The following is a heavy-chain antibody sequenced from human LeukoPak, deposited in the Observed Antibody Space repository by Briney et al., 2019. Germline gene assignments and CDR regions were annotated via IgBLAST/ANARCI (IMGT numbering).Heavy chain of an antibody. CDR2: ISVIGGST. Sequence: PGGPLRLSCAASGFPFSSYAMSWSRQAPGKGLEWVSAISVIGGSTYYADSVEGRFTISRDNSKNTLYLQMKSLRAEDTAVYYCVKDMAMFYYDGTGYYGYYFDYWGQGTLVTVSS. CDR1: GFPFSSYA. CDR3: VKDMAMFYYDGTGYYGYYFDY. D-gene: IGHD3-22*01. J-gene: IGHJ4*02. V-gene: IGHV3-23*01.